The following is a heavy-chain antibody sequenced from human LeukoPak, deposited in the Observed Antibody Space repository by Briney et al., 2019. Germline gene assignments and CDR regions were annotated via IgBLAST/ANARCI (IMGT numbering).Heavy chain of an antibody. CDR1: GGSISSSSYY. CDR3: ARYLAGPRARFDP. V-gene: IGHV4-39*07. CDR2: IYYSGST. J-gene: IGHJ5*02. Sequence: SETLSLTCTVSGGSISSSSYYWGWIRQPPGKGLEWIGSIYYSGSTYYNPSLRSRVTISVDTSKNQFSLKLSSVTAADTAVYYCARYLAGPRARFDPWGQGTLVTVSS.